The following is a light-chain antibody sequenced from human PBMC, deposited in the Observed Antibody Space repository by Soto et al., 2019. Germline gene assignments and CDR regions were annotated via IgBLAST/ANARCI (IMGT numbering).Light chain of an antibody. V-gene: IGKV3-11*01. CDR3: QQFSSYPLT. CDR1: QSVGNN. Sequence: EIVLTQSPATLSLTPGERATLSCRASQSVGNNLAWYQQKPGQAPGLLIYEASTRATGIPARFSGSGSGTDFPLTISRLEPEDFAVYYCQQFSSYPLTFGGGTKVDIK. J-gene: IGKJ4*01. CDR2: EAS.